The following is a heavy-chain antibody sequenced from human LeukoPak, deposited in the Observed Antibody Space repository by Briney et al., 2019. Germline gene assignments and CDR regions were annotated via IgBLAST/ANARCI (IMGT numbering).Heavy chain of an antibody. CDR3: ARAGDYGVAFDI. J-gene: IGHJ3*02. CDR2: IIPIFGTA. CDR1: GGTFSSYA. V-gene: IGHV1-69*05. D-gene: IGHD4-17*01. Sequence: SVKVSCKASGGTFSSYAISWVRQAPGQGLEWMGGIIPIFGTANYAQKFQGRVTVTTDESTSTAYMELSSLRSEDTAVYYCARAGDYGVAFDIWGQGTMVTVSS.